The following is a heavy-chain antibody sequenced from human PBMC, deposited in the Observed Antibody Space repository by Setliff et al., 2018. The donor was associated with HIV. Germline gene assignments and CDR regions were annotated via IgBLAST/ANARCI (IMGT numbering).Heavy chain of an antibody. CDR3: ARLPDINSWPFDY. CDR1: GDSINGHW. J-gene: IGHJ4*02. Sequence: KASETLSLTCSVSGDSINGHWWSWIRQPPGKGLEWTGNIHYSRRTNYNPSLKSRITISVDTSKNQVSLKLRSVTAADTAVYYCARLPDINSWPFDYWARGTLVTVSS. D-gene: IGHD6-13*01. V-gene: IGHV4-59*11. CDR2: IHYSRRT.